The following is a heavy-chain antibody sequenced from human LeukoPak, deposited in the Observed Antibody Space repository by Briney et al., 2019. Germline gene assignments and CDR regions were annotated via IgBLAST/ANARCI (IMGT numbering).Heavy chain of an antibody. Sequence: ASVKVSCKASGYTFTGYYMHWVRQAPGQGREWMGWINPNSGGTNYAQKFQGRVTMTRDTSISTAYMELSRLRSDDTAVYYCARGRYFDWLSSNWFDPWGQGTLVTVSS. CDR1: GYTFTGYY. CDR3: ARGRYFDWLSSNWFDP. D-gene: IGHD3-9*01. V-gene: IGHV1-2*02. J-gene: IGHJ5*02. CDR2: INPNSGGT.